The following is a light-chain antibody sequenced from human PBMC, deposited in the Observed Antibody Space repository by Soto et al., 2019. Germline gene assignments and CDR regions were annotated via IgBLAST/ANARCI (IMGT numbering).Light chain of an antibody. CDR1: KLGDKY. CDR3: QAWDSSTGV. Sequence: VLTQPASVSVSPGQTATITCSGDKLGDKYACWYQQKPGQSPVLVIYQDSKRPSGIPERFSGSNSGNTATLTISGTQAMDEADYYCQAWDSSTGVFGTGTKLTVL. V-gene: IGLV3-1*01. J-gene: IGLJ1*01. CDR2: QDS.